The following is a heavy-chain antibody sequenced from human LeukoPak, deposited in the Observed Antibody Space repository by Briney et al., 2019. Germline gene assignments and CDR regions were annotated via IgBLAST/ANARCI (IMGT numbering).Heavy chain of an antibody. J-gene: IGHJ4*02. CDR2: IYHSGST. CDR1: GGSFSGYY. V-gene: IGHV4-34*01. D-gene: IGHD2-2*01. CDR3: ASYSAAIDY. Sequence: SETLSLTCAVYGGSFSGYYWSWIRQPPGKGLEWIGEIYHSGSTNYNPSLKSRVTISVDKSKNQFSLKLSSVTAADTAVYYCASYSAAIDYWGQGTLVTVSS.